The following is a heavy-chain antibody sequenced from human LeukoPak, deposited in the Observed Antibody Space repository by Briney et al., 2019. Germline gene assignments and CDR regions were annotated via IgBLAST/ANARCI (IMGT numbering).Heavy chain of an antibody. D-gene: IGHD4-17*01. CDR1: GFTFTNAW. Sequence: AGGSLRLSCAASGFTFTNAWMSWVRQAPGKGLEWVGRIKRKTDGGTTDYAAPVKGRFTISRDDSKNTLYLQMNSLKTEDTAVYYCTTEALDYGDSSLDYRGQGTLVTVSS. V-gene: IGHV3-15*01. CDR2: IKRKTDGGTT. CDR3: TTEALDYGDSSLDY. J-gene: IGHJ4*02.